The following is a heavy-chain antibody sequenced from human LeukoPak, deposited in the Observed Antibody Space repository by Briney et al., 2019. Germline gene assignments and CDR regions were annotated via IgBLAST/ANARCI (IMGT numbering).Heavy chain of an antibody. CDR2: INPDGNKK. CDR1: GLTFSSSW. D-gene: IGHD2-15*01. CDR3: ARDCSGGSCYDYYYGMDV. V-gene: IGHV3-7*01. J-gene: IGHJ6*02. Sequence: HPGGSLRLSCAVSGLTFSSSWMDWVRQAPGKGLEWVASINPDGNKKYSADSVKGRFTISRDNAENSLYLQINSLRVEDTAFYYCARDCSGGSCYDYYYGMDVWGQGTTVTVSS.